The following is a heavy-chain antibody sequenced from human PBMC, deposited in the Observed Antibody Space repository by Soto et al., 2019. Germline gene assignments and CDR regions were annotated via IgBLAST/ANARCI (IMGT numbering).Heavy chain of an antibody. CDR2: ILHSGKT. V-gene: IGHV4-30-2*01. Sequence: QLQLQESGSGLVKPSQHLSLTCAVSGGSISSGGYSWSWIRQPPGKSLEWIGNILHSGKTNYNPSLKRRITMSVDRSKNHFALNLSSVTAADTAVYYCASDRIMITFGGVPYYYGMDVWGQGTAVSVSS. J-gene: IGHJ6*02. D-gene: IGHD3-16*01. CDR1: GGSISSGGYS. CDR3: ASDRIMITFGGVPYYYGMDV.